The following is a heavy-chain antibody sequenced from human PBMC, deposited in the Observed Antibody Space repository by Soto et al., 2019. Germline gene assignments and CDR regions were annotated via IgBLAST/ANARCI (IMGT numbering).Heavy chain of an antibody. D-gene: IGHD6-19*01. CDR1: GFTFSNYW. CDR2: INQNGNEK. V-gene: IGHV3-7*01. CDR3: ASGVAGSY. Sequence: EVQVVESGGGLVQPGGSLRLSCAASGFTFSNYWMTWVRQAPGKGLEWVANINQNGNEKYYVGSVKGRFSISRDNAENSLYLQLNSLRAEDTALYYCASGVAGSYWGQGTLVTVSS. J-gene: IGHJ4*02.